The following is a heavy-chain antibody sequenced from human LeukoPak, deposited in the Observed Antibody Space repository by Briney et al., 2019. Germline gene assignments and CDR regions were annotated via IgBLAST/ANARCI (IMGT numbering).Heavy chain of an antibody. CDR3: AGQEGVAGFDP. Sequence: ASVKVSCKASGYTFTTYGISWVRQAPGQGLEWLGWISGDNGDTNYAQNLQGRVTMTTDTSTSTAYMELRSLTSDDTAVYYCAGQEGVAGFDPWGQGTLVTVSS. CDR2: ISGDNGDT. D-gene: IGHD3-3*01. CDR1: GYTFTTYG. V-gene: IGHV1-18*01. J-gene: IGHJ5*02.